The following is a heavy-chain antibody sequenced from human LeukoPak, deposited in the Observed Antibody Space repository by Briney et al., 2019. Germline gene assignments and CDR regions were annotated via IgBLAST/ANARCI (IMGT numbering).Heavy chain of an antibody. J-gene: IGHJ4*02. Sequence: GASVKVSCKASGYSFTNYAMNWVRQAPGQGLEFMGWIHPSTGNPAYAQGFSERFVISLDTSVTTTYLQISDLKAEDTALYFCARALDSLGGLPLPDYWGQGTLVTVSS. CDR2: IHPSTGNP. V-gene: IGHV7-4-1*02. CDR1: GYSFTNYA. D-gene: IGHD3-16*02. CDR3: ARALDSLGGLPLPDY.